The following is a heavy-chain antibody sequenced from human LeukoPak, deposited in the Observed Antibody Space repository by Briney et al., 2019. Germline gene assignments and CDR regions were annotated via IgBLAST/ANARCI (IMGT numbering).Heavy chain of an antibody. CDR2: INPNSGGT. V-gene: IGHV1-2*06. Sequence: GASVKVSCKASGYTFTGYYMHWVRQAPGQGLEWMGRINPNSGGTNYAQKFQGRVTMTRDTSISTAYMELSRLRSDGTAVYYCARDLGSDFTLIWDYWGQGTLVTVSS. J-gene: IGHJ4*02. CDR1: GYTFTGYY. CDR3: ARDLGSDFTLIWDY. D-gene: IGHD3-22*01.